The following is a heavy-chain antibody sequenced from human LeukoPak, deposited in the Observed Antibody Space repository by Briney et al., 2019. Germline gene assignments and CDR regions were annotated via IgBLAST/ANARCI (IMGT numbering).Heavy chain of an antibody. CDR1: GFTFDDYA. CDR3: AKETIRRGAYYYDSSGYYLSDAFDI. V-gene: IGHV3-43*02. CDR2: ISGDGGST. J-gene: IGHJ3*02. Sequence: GGSLRLSCAASGFTFDDYAMHWVRQAPGKGLEWVSLISGDGGSTYYADSVKGRFTISRDNSKNSLYLQMNSLRTEDTALYYCAKETIRRGAYYYDSSGYYLSDAFDIWGQGTMVTVSS. D-gene: IGHD3-22*01.